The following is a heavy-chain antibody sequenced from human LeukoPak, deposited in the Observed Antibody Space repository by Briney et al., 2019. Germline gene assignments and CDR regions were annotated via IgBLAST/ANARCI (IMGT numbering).Heavy chain of an antibody. CDR1: GFTFSTYA. V-gene: IGHV3-23*01. D-gene: IGHD2-15*01. J-gene: IGHJ3*02. Sequence: PGGSLRLSCAASGFTFSTYAMTWVRQAPGKGLEWVSAISRSGGSAFYADSVKGRFTISRDNSKNMLYLQMTSLRAEDTAIYYCARGWVVAAGGFDIWGQGSLVTVSS. CDR2: ISRSGGSA. CDR3: ARGWVVAAGGFDI.